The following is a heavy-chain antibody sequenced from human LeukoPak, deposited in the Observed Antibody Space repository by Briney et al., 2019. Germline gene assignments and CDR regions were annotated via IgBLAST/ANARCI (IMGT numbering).Heavy chain of an antibody. D-gene: IGHD1-14*01. CDR2: IYYSGST. Sequence: ASETLSLTCTVSGGSISSYYWSWIRQPPGKGLEWIGYIYYSGSTNYNPSLKSRVTISVDTSKNQFSLKLSSVTAADTAVYYCARGITWFDPWGQGTLVTVSS. CDR3: ARGITWFDP. V-gene: IGHV4-59*01. J-gene: IGHJ5*02. CDR1: GGSISSYY.